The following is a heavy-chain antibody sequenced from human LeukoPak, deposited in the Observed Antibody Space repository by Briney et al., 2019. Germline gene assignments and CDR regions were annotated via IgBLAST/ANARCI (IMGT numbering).Heavy chain of an antibody. CDR1: GGSISSYY. CDR3: ARDVVRLPRGAFDI. Sequence: SETLSLTCTVSGGSISSYYWGWIRQPPGKGLEWIGSIYYSGSTYYNPSLKSRVTISVDTSKNQFSLKLSSVTAADTAVYYCARDVVRLPRGAFDIWGQGTMVTVSS. D-gene: IGHD6-6*01. V-gene: IGHV4-39*07. J-gene: IGHJ3*02. CDR2: IYYSGST.